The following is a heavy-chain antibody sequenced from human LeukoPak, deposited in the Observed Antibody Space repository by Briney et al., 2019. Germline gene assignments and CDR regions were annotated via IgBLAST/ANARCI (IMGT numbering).Heavy chain of an antibody. V-gene: IGHV4-34*01. CDR2: INHSGST. CDR1: GGSFSGYY. D-gene: IGHD3-22*01. CDR3: ARDRGSSGYYPGYFQH. Sequence: PSETLSLTCAVYGGSFSGYYWSWIRQPPGKGLEWIGEINHSGSTNYNPSLKSRVTMSVDTSKNQFSLKLSSVTAADTAVYYCARDRGSSGYYPGYFQHWGQGTLVTVSS. J-gene: IGHJ1*01.